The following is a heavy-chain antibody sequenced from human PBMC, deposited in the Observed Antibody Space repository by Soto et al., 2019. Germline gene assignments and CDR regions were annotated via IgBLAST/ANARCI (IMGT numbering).Heavy chain of an antibody. J-gene: IGHJ4*02. CDR2: INPSGGST. Sequence: QVQLVQSGAEVKKPGASVKVSCKASGYTFTSYYMHWVRQAPGQGLEWMGIINPSGGSTSYAQKYQGRVTMTRDTSTSTVYMELSSLRSEDTAVYYCARDRTVTGSWGYWGQGTLVTVSS. V-gene: IGHV1-46*01. CDR1: GYTFTSYY. CDR3: ARDRTVTGSWGY. D-gene: IGHD4-17*01.